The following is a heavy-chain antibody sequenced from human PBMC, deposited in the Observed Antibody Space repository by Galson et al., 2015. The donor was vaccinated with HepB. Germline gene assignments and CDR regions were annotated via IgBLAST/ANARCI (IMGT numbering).Heavy chain of an antibody. J-gene: IGHJ6*02. Sequence: TLRLSCAASGFTFSSYAMSWVRQAPGKGLEWVSVISSSAGSAYYADSVKGRFTISRDNSKNTLYLQMNSLRAEDTVVYYCAKAPYSSGWFGSGMDVWGQGTTVTVSS. V-gene: IGHV3-23*01. CDR1: GFTFSSYA. CDR2: ISSSAGSA. CDR3: AKAPYSSGWFGSGMDV. D-gene: IGHD6-19*01.